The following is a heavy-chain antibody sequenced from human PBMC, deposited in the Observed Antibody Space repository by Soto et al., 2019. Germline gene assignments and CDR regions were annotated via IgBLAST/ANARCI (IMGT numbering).Heavy chain of an antibody. CDR3: TFSDSSEVDH. J-gene: IGHJ4*02. CDR2: VSYDGHNK. V-gene: IGHV3-30*03. Sequence: VQLVESGGDVVQPGKSLTLSCGASGFTFSGYGMHWVRQAPGNGLEWVSFVSYDGHNKYYGDSVRGRFTTARDNSKSTLFLHLNSLRKEDTAVYYCTFSDSSEVDHRGQGALVTVSA. CDR1: GFTFSGYG. D-gene: IGHD6-6*01.